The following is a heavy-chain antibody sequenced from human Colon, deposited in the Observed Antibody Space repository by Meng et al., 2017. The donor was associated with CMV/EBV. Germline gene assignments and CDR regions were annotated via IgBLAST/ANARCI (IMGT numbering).Heavy chain of an antibody. V-gene: IGHV4-4*02. CDR1: GVSISSGNW. J-gene: IGHJ4*02. CDR3: ATARSGCSSDSCFLEN. Sequence: GVSISSGNWWNWVRQSSGKGLEWIGEMFHSGDTNYNPSLRSRMSISLDRSKNQVSLILSSVTAADSAVYYCATARSGCSSDSCFLENWGRGTLVTVSS. D-gene: IGHD3-3*01. CDR2: MFHSGDT.